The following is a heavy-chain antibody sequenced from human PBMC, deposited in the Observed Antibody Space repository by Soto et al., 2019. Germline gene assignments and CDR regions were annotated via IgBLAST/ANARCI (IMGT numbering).Heavy chain of an antibody. V-gene: IGHV3-49*03. J-gene: IGHJ6*02. Sequence: LRLSCTASGFTFGDYAMSWFRQAPGKGLEWVGFIRSKAYGGTTEYAASVKGRFTISRDDSKSIAYLQMNSLKTEDTAVYYCTSPSYYGSGTTGGVWGQGTTVTVSS. D-gene: IGHD3-10*01. CDR2: IRSKAYGGTT. CDR3: TSPSYYGSGTTGGV. CDR1: GFTFGDYA.